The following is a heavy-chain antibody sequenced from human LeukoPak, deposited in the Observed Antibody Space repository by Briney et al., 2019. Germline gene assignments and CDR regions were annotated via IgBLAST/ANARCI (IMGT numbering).Heavy chain of an antibody. D-gene: IGHD3-10*01. J-gene: IGHJ4*02. V-gene: IGHV3-15*01. CDR1: GFTFSNTW. Sequence: GGSLRLSCAASGFTFSNTWMNWVRQAPRKGLEWVGRIQSKTDGGTTEYAAPVKGRFTISRDDSKTTLYLQMNSLKTEDTAVYYCATLTVRGVINIWGQGTLVTVSS. CDR2: IQSKTDGGTT. CDR3: ATLTVRGVINI.